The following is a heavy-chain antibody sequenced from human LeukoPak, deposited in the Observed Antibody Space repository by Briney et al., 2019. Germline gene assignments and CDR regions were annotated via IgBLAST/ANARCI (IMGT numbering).Heavy chain of an antibody. CDR2: IYSGGGT. D-gene: IGHD3-22*01. CDR3: ARELTTFYYDISGYYGHAFDI. J-gene: IGHJ3*02. Sequence: GGSLRLSCAASGFTVSSNHMSWVRQAPGKGLEWVSDIYSGGGTYYADSVKGRFTISRDNSKNTLFLQMNSLRAEDTAVYYCARELTTFYYDISGYYGHAFDIWGQGTMVTVSS. CDR1: GFTVSSNH. V-gene: IGHV3-66*01.